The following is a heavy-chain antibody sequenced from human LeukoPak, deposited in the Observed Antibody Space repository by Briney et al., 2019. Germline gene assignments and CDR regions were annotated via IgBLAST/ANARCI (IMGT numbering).Heavy chain of an antibody. D-gene: IGHD5-12*01. J-gene: IGHJ4*02. CDR2: INWNGGST. V-gene: IGHV3-20*04. Sequence: GGSLRLSCAVSGFTFDDYGMSWVRQAPGKGLEWVSGINWNGGSTGYADPVKGRFTISRDNAKNSLYLQMNSLRAEDTALYYCARGYSGYGPFDYWGQGTLVTVSS. CDR1: GFTFDDYG. CDR3: ARGYSGYGPFDY.